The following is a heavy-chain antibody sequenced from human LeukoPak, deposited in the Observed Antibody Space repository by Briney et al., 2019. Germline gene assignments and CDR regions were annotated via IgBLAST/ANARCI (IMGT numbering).Heavy chain of an antibody. CDR3: ARDFSSGWYVEYFQH. J-gene: IGHJ1*01. D-gene: IGHD6-19*01. V-gene: IGHV3-30-3*01. CDR1: GFTFSSYA. CDR2: ISYDGSNK. Sequence: GGSLRLSCAASGFTFSSYAMHWVRQAPGKGLEWVAVISYDGSNKYYADSVKGRFTISRDNAKNSLYLQMNSLRAEDTAVYYCARDFSSGWYVEYFQHWGQGTLVTVSS.